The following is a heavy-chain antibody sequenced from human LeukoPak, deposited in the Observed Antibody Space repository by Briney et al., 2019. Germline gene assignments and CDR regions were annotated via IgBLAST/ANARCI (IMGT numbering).Heavy chain of an antibody. D-gene: IGHD3-10*01. Sequence: GRSLRLSCAASGFTFSSYGMHWVRQAPGKGLEWVAVIWDDGSNKFYADSVKGRFTISRDNSENTLYLQMNSLRAEDTTVYYCARGPQYGSGSYFDYWGQGTPVTVAS. CDR2: IWDDGSNK. CDR3: ARGPQYGSGSYFDY. J-gene: IGHJ4*02. CDR1: GFTFSSYG. V-gene: IGHV3-33*01.